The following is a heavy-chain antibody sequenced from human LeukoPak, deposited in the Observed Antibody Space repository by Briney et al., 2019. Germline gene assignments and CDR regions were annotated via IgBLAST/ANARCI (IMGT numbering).Heavy chain of an antibody. CDR3: ARDVYCSSTSCYEMNAFDI. CDR2: IYYSGST. V-gene: IGHV4-39*07. D-gene: IGHD2-2*01. Sequence: SETLSLTCTVSGGSISSSSYYWGWIRQPPGKGLEWIGSIYYSGSTYYNPSLKSRVTISVDTSKNQFSLKLSSVTAADTAVYYCARDVYCSSTSCYEMNAFDIWGQGTMVTVSS. CDR1: GGSISSSSYY. J-gene: IGHJ3*02.